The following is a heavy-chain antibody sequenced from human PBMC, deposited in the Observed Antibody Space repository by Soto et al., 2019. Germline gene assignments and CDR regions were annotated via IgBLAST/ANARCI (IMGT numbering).Heavy chain of an antibody. V-gene: IGHV4-30-2*01. J-gene: IGHJ6*02. Sequence: SETLSLTCAVSGGSISSGGYSWRWIRQPPGKGLEWIGYIYHSGSTYYNPSLKSRVTISGDRSKNQFSLKLSSVTAADTAVYYCASSLLRFLEWPHYYGMDVWGRGTTVTVSS. D-gene: IGHD3-3*01. CDR2: IYHSGST. CDR1: GGSISSGGYS. CDR3: ASSLLRFLEWPHYYGMDV.